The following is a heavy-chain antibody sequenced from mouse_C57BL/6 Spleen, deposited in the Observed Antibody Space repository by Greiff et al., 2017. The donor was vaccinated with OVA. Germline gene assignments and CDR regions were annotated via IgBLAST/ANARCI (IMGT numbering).Heavy chain of an antibody. Sequence: EVTLVESGGGLVQPGGSMKLSCAASGFTFSDAWMDWVRQSPEKGLEWVAEIRNKANNHATYYAESVKGRFTISRDDSKSSVYLKMNSLLSEYTVIYYCTWSFIFSSTSGLYFDVCGTRTTVTLSS. J-gene: IGHJ1*03. CDR3: TWSFIFSSTSGLYFDV. CDR2: IRNKANNHAT. D-gene: IGHD1-1*01. V-gene: IGHV6-6*01. CDR1: GFTFSDAW.